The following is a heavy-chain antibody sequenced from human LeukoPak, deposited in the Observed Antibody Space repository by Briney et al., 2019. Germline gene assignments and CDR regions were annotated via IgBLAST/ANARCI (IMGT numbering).Heavy chain of an antibody. CDR1: GFALSSYW. CDR2: INHDGTDA. D-gene: IGHD3-10*01. V-gene: IGHV3-74*01. CDR3: TRARDYNSGSYPGF. Sequence: GGSLRLSCAASGFALSSYWMHWVRQAPGKGLVWVSRINHDGTDAIYADSVKGRFTISRDDAKNTLYLRLNRLRAEDTAVYYCTRARDYNSGSYPGFWGRGTLVTVSS. J-gene: IGHJ4*02.